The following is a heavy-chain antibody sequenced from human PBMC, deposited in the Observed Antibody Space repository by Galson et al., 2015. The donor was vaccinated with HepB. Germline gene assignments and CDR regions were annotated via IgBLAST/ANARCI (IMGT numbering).Heavy chain of an antibody. CDR1: GFTFSSYA. J-gene: IGHJ4*02. Sequence: SLRLSCAASGFTFSSYAMSWVRQAPGKGLEWVSAISGSGGSTYFADSVKGRFTISRDNSKNTLYLQMNSLRAEDTAVYYCAKEQVPAAMPKGDFDYWGQGTLVTVSS. CDR2: ISGSGGST. V-gene: IGHV3-23*01. D-gene: IGHD2-2*01. CDR3: AKEQVPAAMPKGDFDY.